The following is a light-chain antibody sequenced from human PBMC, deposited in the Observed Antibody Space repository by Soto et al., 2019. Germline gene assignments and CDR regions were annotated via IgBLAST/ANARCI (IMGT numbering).Light chain of an antibody. CDR3: QQYYSSPWT. J-gene: IGKJ1*01. Sequence: EIGVTQSPGTLSLSPGERATLSCRASQSISSSYLAWYQQKPGQAPRLLIYGPSSRATGTPDRFSGSGSGTDFTLTISRLEPEDFAVYYCQQYYSSPWTFGLGTKVDIK. V-gene: IGKV3-20*01. CDR1: QSISSSY. CDR2: GPS.